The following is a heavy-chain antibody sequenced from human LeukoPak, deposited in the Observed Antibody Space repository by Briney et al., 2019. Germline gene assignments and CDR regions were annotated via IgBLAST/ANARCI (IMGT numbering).Heavy chain of an antibody. V-gene: IGHV4-38-2*01. Sequence: SETLSLTCAVSGSSISSGYYWGWIRQPPGKGLEWIGSIYHSGSTYYNPSLESRVTISVDSSKNEFSLKLSSVTAADTAVYYCARQSGSYYGHAFDIWGQGTMVTVSS. J-gene: IGHJ3*02. CDR3: ARQSGSYYGHAFDI. CDR2: IYHSGST. CDR1: GSSISSGYY. D-gene: IGHD1-26*01.